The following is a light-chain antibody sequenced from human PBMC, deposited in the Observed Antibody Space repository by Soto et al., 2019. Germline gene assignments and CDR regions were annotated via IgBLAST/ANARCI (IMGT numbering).Light chain of an antibody. CDR2: KAS. Sequence: DIQMTQSPSTLSASVGDRVTITCRASQSISSWLAWYQQKPGKAPKLLIYKASSLESGVPSRVSGSGSGTEFTLTISSLQPDEFATYYCQQYNSYWTFGQGTKLEIK. CDR3: QQYNSYWT. V-gene: IGKV1-5*03. J-gene: IGKJ1*01. CDR1: QSISSW.